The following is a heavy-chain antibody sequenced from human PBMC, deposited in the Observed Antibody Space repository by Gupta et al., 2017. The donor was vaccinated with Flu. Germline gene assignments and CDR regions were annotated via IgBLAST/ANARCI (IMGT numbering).Heavy chain of an antibody. J-gene: IGHJ3*02. CDR1: GFTFSSYA. CDR3: AKDRVPGDILTGASGAFDI. Sequence: EVQLLESGGGLVQPGGSLRLSCAASGFTFSSYAMSWVRQAPGKGLEWVSAISGSGGSTYYADSVKGLFTISRDNSKNTLYLQMNSLRAEDTAVYYCAKDRVPGDILTGASGAFDIWGQGTMVTVSS. V-gene: IGHV3-23*01. D-gene: IGHD3-9*01. CDR2: ISGSGGST.